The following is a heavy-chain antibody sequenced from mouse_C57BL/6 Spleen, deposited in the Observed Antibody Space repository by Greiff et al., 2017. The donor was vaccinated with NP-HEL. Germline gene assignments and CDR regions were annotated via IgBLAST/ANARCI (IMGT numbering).Heavy chain of an antibody. CDR3: ARYHYVSSYEGDYAMDY. CDR1: GYAFSSSW. D-gene: IGHD1-1*01. V-gene: IGHV1-82*01. J-gene: IGHJ4*01. CDR2: IYPGDGDT. Sequence: QVQLQQSGPELVKPGASVKISCKASGYAFSSSWMNWVKQRPGKGLEWIGRIYPGDGDTNYNGKFKGKATLTADKSSSTAYMQLSSLTSEDSAVYFCARYHYVSSYEGDYAMDYWGQGTSVTVSS.